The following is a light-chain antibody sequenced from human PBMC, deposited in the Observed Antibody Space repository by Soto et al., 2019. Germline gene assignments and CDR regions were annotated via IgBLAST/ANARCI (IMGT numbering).Light chain of an antibody. V-gene: IGKV3-15*01. CDR3: QQFNNWPLT. CDR2: GAS. CDR1: QSIRGD. J-gene: IGKJ4*01. Sequence: EIVMTQSPATLSVSLGEGVTLSCRASQSIRGDLAWYQQKPGQTPRLLIYGASTRATGVPARFSGSGSGTEVTLTISSLPSEDSEVYYCQQFNNWPLTFGGGTKVEIK.